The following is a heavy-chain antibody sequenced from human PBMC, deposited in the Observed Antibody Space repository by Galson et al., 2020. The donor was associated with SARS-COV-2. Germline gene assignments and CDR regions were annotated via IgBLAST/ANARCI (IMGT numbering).Heavy chain of an antibody. Sequence: ASVKVSCKVSGYTLTELSMHWVRQAPGKGLEWMGGFDPEAGETIYAQKFQGRVTMTEDTSTDTAYMELSSLRSEDTAVYYCATGIVRYFDQSDYYYGMDVWGKGTTVTVSS. CDR1: GYTLTELS. J-gene: IGHJ6*04. D-gene: IGHD3-9*01. CDR2: FDPEAGET. V-gene: IGHV1-24*01. CDR3: ATGIVRYFDQSDYYYGMDV.